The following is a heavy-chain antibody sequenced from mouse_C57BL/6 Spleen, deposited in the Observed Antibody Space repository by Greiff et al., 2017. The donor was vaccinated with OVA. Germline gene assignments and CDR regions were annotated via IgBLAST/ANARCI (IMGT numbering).Heavy chain of an antibody. J-gene: IGHJ3*01. Sequence: VQLQQSGPELVKPGASVKISCKASGYSFTGYYMPWVQQSHGNILAWIGYIYPYTGVSSYNQKFKGKATLTVDKSSSTAYMELRSLTSEDSAVYYCATHYGYDFAGFAYWGQGTLVTVSA. D-gene: IGHD2-2*01. CDR1: GYSFTGYY. CDR3: ATHYGYDFAGFAY. CDR2: IYPYTGVS. V-gene: IGHV1-31*01.